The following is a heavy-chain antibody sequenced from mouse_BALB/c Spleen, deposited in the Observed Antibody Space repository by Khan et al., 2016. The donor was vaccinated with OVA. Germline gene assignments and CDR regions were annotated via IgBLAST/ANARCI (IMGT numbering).Heavy chain of an antibody. CDR3: TIIYRSYFDY. CDR1: GYSFTGYF. V-gene: IGHV1-20*02. J-gene: IGHJ2*01. Sequence: VQLQQSGPELVRPGASVKISCKASGYSFTGYFMNWVMQSHGKSLEWIGRLNPHIGETFYNQRFKDQATLTVDESSSTAHMELRSLAAEDSAVYYCTIIYRSYFDYWGQGTTLTVSS. D-gene: IGHD1-1*01. CDR2: LNPHIGET.